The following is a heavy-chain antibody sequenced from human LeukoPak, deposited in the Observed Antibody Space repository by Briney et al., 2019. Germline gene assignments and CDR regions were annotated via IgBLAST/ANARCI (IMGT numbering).Heavy chain of an antibody. J-gene: IGHJ4*02. CDR1: GGTIRSYY. Sequence: PSETLSLTCNVSGGTIRSYYWTWIRQPPGKGLEWIGYIYNSGNTNYNPSLKSRVTISLDTSNNQFSLKLSSVTAADTAVYYCARERMEGATCYFDQWGQGSLVTASS. CDR3: ARERMEGATCYFDQ. CDR2: IYNSGNT. D-gene: IGHD1-26*01. V-gene: IGHV4-59*01.